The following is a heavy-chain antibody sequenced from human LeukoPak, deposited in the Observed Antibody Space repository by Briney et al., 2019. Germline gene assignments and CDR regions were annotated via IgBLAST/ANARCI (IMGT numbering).Heavy chain of an antibody. CDR1: GYTFTSYG. CDR2: ISAYNGNT. J-gene: IGHJ3*02. Sequence: ASVKVSCKASGYTFTSYGISWVRQAPGQGLEWMGWISAYNGNTNYAQKLQGRVTMTTDTSTSTAYMELRSLRSDDTAVYYCATRITRVREDAFDIWGQGTMVTVSS. V-gene: IGHV1-18*01. CDR3: ATRITRVREDAFDI. D-gene: IGHD3-10*01.